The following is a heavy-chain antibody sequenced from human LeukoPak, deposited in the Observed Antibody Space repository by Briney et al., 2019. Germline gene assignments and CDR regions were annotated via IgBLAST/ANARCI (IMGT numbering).Heavy chain of an antibody. D-gene: IGHD3-3*01. CDR3: AIVPAATIFGVVIIDY. J-gene: IGHJ4*02. CDR2: INHSGST. Sequence: SETLSPTCAVYGGSFSGYYWSWIRQPPGKGLEWIGEINHSGSTNYNPSLKSRVTISVDTSKNQFSLKLSSVTAADTAVYYCAIVPAATIFGVVIIDYWGQGTLVTVSS. CDR1: GGSFSGYY. V-gene: IGHV4-34*01.